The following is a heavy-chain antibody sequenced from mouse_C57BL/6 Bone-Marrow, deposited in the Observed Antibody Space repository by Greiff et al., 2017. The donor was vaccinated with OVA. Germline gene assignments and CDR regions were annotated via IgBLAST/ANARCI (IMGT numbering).Heavy chain of an antibody. V-gene: IGHV1-39*01. CDR2: INPNYGTT. D-gene: IGHD1-1*01. Sequence: VQLQQSGPELVKPGASVKISCKASGYSFTDYNMNWVKQSNGKSLEWIGVINPNYGTTRYNQKFKGKATLTVDHSSSTAYMQLNSLTSEDSSVYYCAFYYGSSDRYFDVWGTGTTVTVSS. CDR1: GYSFTDYN. J-gene: IGHJ1*03. CDR3: AFYYGSSDRYFDV.